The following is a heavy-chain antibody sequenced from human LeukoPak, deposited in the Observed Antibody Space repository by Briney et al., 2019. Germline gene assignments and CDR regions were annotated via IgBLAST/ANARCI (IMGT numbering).Heavy chain of an antibody. CDR3: AREGPSFWSGPDYGMDV. CDR2: IYYSGST. Sequence: SETLSLTCTVAGGSISSSSYYWGWIRQPPGKGLEWIGSIYYSGSTYYNPSLKSRGTISVDTSKNQFSLKLSSVTAADTAVYYCAREGPSFWSGPDYGMDVWGQGTTVTVSS. D-gene: IGHD3-3*01. J-gene: IGHJ6*02. V-gene: IGHV4-39*07. CDR1: GGSISSSSYY.